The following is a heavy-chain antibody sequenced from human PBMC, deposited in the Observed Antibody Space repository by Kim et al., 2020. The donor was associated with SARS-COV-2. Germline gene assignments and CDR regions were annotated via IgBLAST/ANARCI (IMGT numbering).Heavy chain of an antibody. D-gene: IGHD1-26*01. J-gene: IGHJ5*02. CDR3: ARALSLNLVDLAAQPEWEWFDP. CDR1: GGSISSSSYY. V-gene: IGHV4-39*07. Sequence: SETLSLTCTVSGGSISSSSYYWGWIRQPPGKGLEWIGSIYYSRSTYYNPSLKSRVTISVDTSKNQFSLKLSSVTAADTAVYYCARALSLNLVDLAAQPEWEWFDPWGQGTLVTVSS. CDR2: IYYSRST.